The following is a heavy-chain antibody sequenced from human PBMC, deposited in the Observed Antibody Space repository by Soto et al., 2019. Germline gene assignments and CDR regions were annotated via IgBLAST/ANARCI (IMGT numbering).Heavy chain of an antibody. CDR2: ISYDGSNK. J-gene: IGHJ4*02. Sequence: QVQLVESGGGVVQPGRSLRLSCAASGFNFSSYAIHWVRQAPGKGLVWVAVISYDGSNKYYADSVKGRFTISRDNSKNTLYLQMNSLRAEDTAVYYCARDRQYRSSNYFDYWGQGTLVTVSS. CDR3: ARDRQYRSSNYFDY. CDR1: GFNFSSYA. V-gene: IGHV3-30-3*01. D-gene: IGHD6-13*01.